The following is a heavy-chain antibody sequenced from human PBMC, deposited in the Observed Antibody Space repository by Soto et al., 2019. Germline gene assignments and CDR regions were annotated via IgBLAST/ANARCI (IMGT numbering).Heavy chain of an antibody. CDR1: GFTFSSYG. CDR3: ARDRYDEYYFDY. Sequence: QVQLVESGGDVVQPGRSLRLSCAASGFTFSSYGMHWVRQAPGKGLEWVALIWYDGSHKYYADSVKGRFTISRDNSKNTLYLQMNSLRADDTAVYYCARDRYDEYYFDYWGQGTLVTVSS. CDR2: IWYDGSHK. J-gene: IGHJ4*02. V-gene: IGHV3-33*01. D-gene: IGHD3-22*01.